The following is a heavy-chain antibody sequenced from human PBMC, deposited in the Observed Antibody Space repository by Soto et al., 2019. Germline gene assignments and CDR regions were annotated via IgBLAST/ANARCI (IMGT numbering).Heavy chain of an antibody. CDR1: GFTFTSYA. V-gene: IGHV3-23*01. Sequence: EVQLLESGGGLVQPGGSLRLSCAASGFTFTSYAMNWVRQAPGKGLEWVSGISSSGGSTYYAYSVKGRFTISRDNSKNALYLQMNSLRAEDTVVYYCAQPRRNQLLCVFDIWGQGTMVTVSS. D-gene: IGHD2-2*01. J-gene: IGHJ3*02. CDR3: AQPRRNQLLCVFDI. CDR2: ISSSGGST.